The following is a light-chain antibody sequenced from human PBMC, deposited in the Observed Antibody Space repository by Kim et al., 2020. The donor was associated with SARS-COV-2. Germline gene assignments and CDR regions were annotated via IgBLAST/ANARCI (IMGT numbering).Light chain of an antibody. CDR2: PAS. CDR1: QGINNY. Sequence: DIQMTQSPSSLSASVGDRVTITCRASQGINNYLAWYQQKPGKVPKLLIYPASTLQSGVPSRFGGSGSGTDFTLTINSLQPEDVATYYCQQTSRAPRTFGQGTKVDI. V-gene: IGKV1-27*01. CDR3: QQTSRAPRT. J-gene: IGKJ1*01.